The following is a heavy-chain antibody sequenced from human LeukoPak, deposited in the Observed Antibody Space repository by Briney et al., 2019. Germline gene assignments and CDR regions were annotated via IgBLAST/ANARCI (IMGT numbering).Heavy chain of an antibody. CDR3: ARLVDGANTRVDS. V-gene: IGHV4-59*08. CDR1: RGSISPDH. Sequence: SETLSLTCTVSRGSISPDHCAWIRQPPGKGPEWIGYIFYTGRARYNPSLEGRATLTVDMSKNQVSLKLRSVTAADTATYYCARLVDGANTRVDSWGQGTLVTVSS. CDR2: IFYTGRA. J-gene: IGHJ4*02. D-gene: IGHD4/OR15-4a*01.